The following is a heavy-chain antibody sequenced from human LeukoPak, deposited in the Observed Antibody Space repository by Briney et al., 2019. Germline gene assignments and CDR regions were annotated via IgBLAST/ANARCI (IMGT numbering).Heavy chain of an antibody. CDR3: ARYYDFWSGKNWFDP. D-gene: IGHD3-3*01. CDR2: IYTSGST. J-gene: IGHJ5*02. Sequence: SETLSLTCTVSGGSISSYYWSWIRQPPGKGLEWIGYIYTSGSTNYNPSLKSRVTISVDTSKNQFSLKLSSVTAADTAAYYCARYYDFWSGKNWFDPWGQGTLVTVSS. V-gene: IGHV4-4*09. CDR1: GGSISSYY.